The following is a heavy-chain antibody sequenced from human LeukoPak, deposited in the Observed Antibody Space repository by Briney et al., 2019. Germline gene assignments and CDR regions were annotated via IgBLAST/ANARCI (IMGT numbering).Heavy chain of an antibody. CDR1: GYSFTNYW. CDR3: ARQGYGGNAVYYFDY. J-gene: IGHJ4*02. CDR2: IYPGDSDT. V-gene: IGHV5-51*01. Sequence: GEPLNISCEASGYSFTNYWIGLVRQMPGKGLEWMWIIYPGDSDTRYSPSFQGQVTISADKSISTAYLQWSSLKASDTAMYYCARQGYGGNAVYYFDYWGQGTLVTVSS. D-gene: IGHD4-23*01.